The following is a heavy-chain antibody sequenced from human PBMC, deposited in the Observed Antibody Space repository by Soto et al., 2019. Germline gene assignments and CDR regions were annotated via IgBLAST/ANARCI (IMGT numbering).Heavy chain of an antibody. CDR1: GFTFSIYA. Sequence: GGSLRLSCAASGFTFSIYAMAWVRQAPGKGLEWVSAISSGGHSTYYADHVKGRFTISRDNSKKTLDLQMNGLGAEDTAVYYCAGGGPKEMATITKGPNYYGMDVWGQGTTVTVSS. J-gene: IGHJ6*02. D-gene: IGHD5-12*01. V-gene: IGHV3-23*01. CDR3: AGGGPKEMATITKGPNYYGMDV. CDR2: ISSGGHST.